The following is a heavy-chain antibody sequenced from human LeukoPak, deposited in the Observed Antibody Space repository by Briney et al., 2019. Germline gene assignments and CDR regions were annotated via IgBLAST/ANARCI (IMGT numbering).Heavy chain of an antibody. CDR2: ISGSGGST. CDR1: GFTFSSYA. V-gene: IGHV3-23*01. D-gene: IGHD5-18*01. Sequence: AGGSLRLSCAASGFTFSSYAMSWVRQAPGKGLEWVSAISGSGGSTYYADSVKGRFTISRDNSKNTLYLQMNSLRAEDTAVYYCARYNYDSEYFDYWGQGTLVTVSS. CDR3: ARYNYDSEYFDY. J-gene: IGHJ4*02.